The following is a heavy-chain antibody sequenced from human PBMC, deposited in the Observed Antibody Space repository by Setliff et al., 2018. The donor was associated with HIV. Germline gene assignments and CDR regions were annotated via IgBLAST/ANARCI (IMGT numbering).Heavy chain of an antibody. D-gene: IGHD6-13*01. V-gene: IGHV4-59*11. CDR1: GGSISSHY. Sequence: SETLSLTCTVSGGSISSHYWNWIRQPPGKGLEWIGYIYYSGTTNYNPSLKSRVTILVDTSKNQFSLKLSSVTAADTAVYYCARGGAYSSSWWVYFDYWGQGTLVTVS. CDR3: ARGGAYSSSWWVYFDY. CDR2: IYYSGTT. J-gene: IGHJ4*02.